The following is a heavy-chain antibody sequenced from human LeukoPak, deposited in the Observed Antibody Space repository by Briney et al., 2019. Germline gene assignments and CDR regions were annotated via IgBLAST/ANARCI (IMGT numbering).Heavy chain of an antibody. J-gene: IGHJ4*02. CDR1: GGSISSYY. CDR3: ARGQDYGDYEGY. D-gene: IGHD4-17*01. Sequence: SETLSLTCTVSGGSISSYYWSWIRQPPGKGLEWIGYIYYSGSTNYNPSLKSRVTISVDTSKNQFSLKLSSATAADTAVYYCARGQDYGDYEGYWGQGTLVTVSS. CDR2: IYYSGST. V-gene: IGHV4-59*01.